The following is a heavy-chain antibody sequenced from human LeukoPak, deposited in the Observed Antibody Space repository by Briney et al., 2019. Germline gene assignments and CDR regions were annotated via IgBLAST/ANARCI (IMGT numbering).Heavy chain of an antibody. CDR3: AREWGGYCSGGSCYSFDY. V-gene: IGHV3-7*01. J-gene: IGHJ4*02. CDR1: GFTFSSYW. Sequence: PGGSLRLSCAASGFTFSSYWMSWVRQAPGKGLEWVANIKQDGSEKYYVDSVKGRFTISRDNAKNSPYLQMNSLRAEDTAVYYCAREWGGYCSGGSCYSFDYWGQGTLVTVSS. D-gene: IGHD2-15*01. CDR2: IKQDGSEK.